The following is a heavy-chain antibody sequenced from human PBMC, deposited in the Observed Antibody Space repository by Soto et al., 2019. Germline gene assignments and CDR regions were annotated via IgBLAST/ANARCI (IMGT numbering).Heavy chain of an antibody. Sequence: LSLTCTVSGGSISSYYWSWIRQPPGKGLEWIGYIYYSGSTNYNPSLKSRVTISVDTSKNQFSLKLSSVTAADTAVYYCARDQKYVWGSYRYSVGAFDIWGQGTMVTVS. CDR2: IYYSGST. CDR3: ARDQKYVWGSYRYSVGAFDI. D-gene: IGHD3-16*02. J-gene: IGHJ3*02. CDR1: GGSISSYY. V-gene: IGHV4-59*01.